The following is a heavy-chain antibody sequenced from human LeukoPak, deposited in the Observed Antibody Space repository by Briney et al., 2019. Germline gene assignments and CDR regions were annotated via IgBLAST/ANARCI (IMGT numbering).Heavy chain of an antibody. CDR2: TYSGGET. D-gene: IGHD4-11*01. CDR3: VRDYSNFVQGD. V-gene: IGHV4-39*02. CDR1: GDSISSSHYY. Sequence: SETLSLTCTVSGDSISSSHYYWGWIRQSPGKGLEWIGSTYSGGETHYNPSLNSRVTIFLDTSKNRFSLNLISVTATDTAVYYCVRDYSNFVQGDWGQGTLVTVSS. J-gene: IGHJ4*02.